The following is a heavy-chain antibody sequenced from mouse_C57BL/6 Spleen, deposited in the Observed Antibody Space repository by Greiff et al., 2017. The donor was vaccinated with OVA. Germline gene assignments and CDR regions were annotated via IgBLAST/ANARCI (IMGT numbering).Heavy chain of an antibody. V-gene: IGHV1-52*01. Sequence: QVQLQQPGAELVRPGSSVKLSCKASGYTFTSYWMHWVKQRPIQGLEWIGNIDPSDSETHYNQKFKDKATLTVDKSSSTAYMQLSSLTSEDSAVYYCARDGDYDGASMDYWGQGNSVTVSS. D-gene: IGHD2-4*01. CDR2: IDPSDSET. CDR3: ARDGDYDGASMDY. J-gene: IGHJ4*01. CDR1: GYTFTSYW.